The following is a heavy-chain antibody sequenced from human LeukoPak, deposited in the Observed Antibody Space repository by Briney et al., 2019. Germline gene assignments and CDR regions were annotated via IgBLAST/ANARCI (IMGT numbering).Heavy chain of an antibody. CDR3: AKDLGLLFYP. CDR1: GFTFSSYA. V-gene: IGHV3-23*01. D-gene: IGHD3-3*01. CDR2: LSGSGGST. J-gene: IGHJ5*02. Sequence: GGSLRLSCAASGFTFSSYAMSWVRQAPGKGLEWVSALSGSGGSTYYADSVKGRSTISRDNSKNTLYLQMNSLRAEDTAVYYCAKDLGLLFYPWGQGTLVTVSS.